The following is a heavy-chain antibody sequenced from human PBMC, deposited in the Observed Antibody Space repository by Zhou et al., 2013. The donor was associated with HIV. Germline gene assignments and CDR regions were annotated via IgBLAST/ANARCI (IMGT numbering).Heavy chain of an antibody. J-gene: IGHJ3*01. V-gene: IGHV1-8*03. CDR3: ATSTYRLRIVGAGYDVFDV. Sequence: QVQLVQSGAEVQKPGASVRLSCKASDYTFSKYDINWLRQATGQGLEWLGLMNPNSGNTVYAQKFQGRVTITRDTSISTAYMELRSLRSEDTAVYYCATSTYRLRIVGAGYDVFDVWGQGTMVAGLF. CDR2: MNPNSGNT. CDR1: DYTFSKYD. D-gene: IGHD1-26*01.